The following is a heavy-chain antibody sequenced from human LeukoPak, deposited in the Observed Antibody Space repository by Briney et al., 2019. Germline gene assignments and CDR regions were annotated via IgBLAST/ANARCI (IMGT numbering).Heavy chain of an antibody. CDR1: GFTFSSYS. CDR3: AREGPRYGDYVDYYYYGMDV. CDR2: ISSSSSYI. D-gene: IGHD4-17*01. J-gene: IGHJ6*02. V-gene: IGHV3-21*01. Sequence: PGGSLRLSCAASGFTFSSYSMNWVRQAPGKGLEWVSSISSSSSYIYYADSVKGRFTISRDNSKNTLYLQMNSLRAEDTAVYYCAREGPRYGDYVDYYYYGMDVWGQGTTVTVSS.